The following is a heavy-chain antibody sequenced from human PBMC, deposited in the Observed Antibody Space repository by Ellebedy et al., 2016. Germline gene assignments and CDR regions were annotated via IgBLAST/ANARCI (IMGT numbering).Heavy chain of an antibody. CDR2: IYSGGST. V-gene: IGHV3-66*01. J-gene: IGHJ4*02. Sequence: GGSLRLSXAASGFTVSSNYMSWVRQAPGKGLEWVSVIYSGGSTYYADSVKGRFTISRDNSKNTLYLQMNSLRAEDTAVYYCARVRAYYYDRWGQGTLVTVSS. CDR1: GFTVSSNY. CDR3: ARVRAYYYDR. D-gene: IGHD3-22*01.